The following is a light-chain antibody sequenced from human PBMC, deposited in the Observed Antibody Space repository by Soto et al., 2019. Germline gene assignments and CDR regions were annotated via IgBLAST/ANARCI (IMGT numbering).Light chain of an antibody. V-gene: IGKV1-39*01. CDR1: QTISSY. CDR3: QQSHSIPYT. J-gene: IGKJ2*01. Sequence: DIQMTQSPSSLSASVGDRVTITCRANQTISSYLNWYQQKPGKAPKLLIYAASSLQSGVPSRFSGSGSGTDFPLTISSLQPEDFATYYCQQSHSIPYTFGQGTKLEIK. CDR2: AAS.